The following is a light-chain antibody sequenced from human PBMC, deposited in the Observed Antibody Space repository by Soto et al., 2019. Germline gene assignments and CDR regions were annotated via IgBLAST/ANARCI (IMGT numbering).Light chain of an antibody. Sequence: EIVLTQSPGTLSLSPGERATLSCRASQSVNSYYLAWYQQKPGQSPRLLMYGASSRATGIPDRFSGSGSGTDFTLTISRLEPEDFAVYSCQQYGYSPYTFGQGTKLEIK. CDR1: QSVNSYY. CDR2: GAS. V-gene: IGKV3-20*01. CDR3: QQYGYSPYT. J-gene: IGKJ2*01.